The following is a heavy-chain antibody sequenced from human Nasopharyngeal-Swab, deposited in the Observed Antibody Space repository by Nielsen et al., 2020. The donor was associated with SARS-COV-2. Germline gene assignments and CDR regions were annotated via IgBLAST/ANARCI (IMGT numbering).Heavy chain of an antibody. CDR2: INPNSGGT. J-gene: IGHJ5*02. CDR1: GYTFTGYY. CDR3: ARDPYTARPNWPDP. Sequence: ASVKVSCKASGYTFTGYYMHWVRQAPGQGLEWMGRINPNSGGTNYAQKFQGRVTMTRDTSISTAYMELSRLRSDDTAVYYCARDPYTARPNWPDPWGQGTLVTVSS. D-gene: IGHD6-6*01. V-gene: IGHV1-2*06.